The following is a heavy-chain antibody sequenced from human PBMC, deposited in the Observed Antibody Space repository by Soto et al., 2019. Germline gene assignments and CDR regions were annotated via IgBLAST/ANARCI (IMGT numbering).Heavy chain of an antibody. CDR2: LNPKSGNT. CDR1: GYSFTKFD. D-gene: IGHD6-6*01. CDR3: ARVTAGSSDFDY. V-gene: IGHV1-8*01. J-gene: IGHJ4*02. Sequence: QVQLVQSGAEVKEPGASVRVSCKASGYSFTKFDINWVRQAPGQGLEWMGWLNPKSGNTGYAQNLQGRVTMTRDTSISTAYMELRSLRSEDTALYDCARVTAGSSDFDYWGQGTLVTVSS.